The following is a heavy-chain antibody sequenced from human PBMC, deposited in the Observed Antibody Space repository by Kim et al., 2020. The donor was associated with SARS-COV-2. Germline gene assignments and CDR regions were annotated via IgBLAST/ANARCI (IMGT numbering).Heavy chain of an antibody. CDR1: GFTFSSYS. V-gene: IGHV3-21*01. CDR2: ISSSSSYI. Sequence: GGSLRLSCAASGFTFSSYSMNWVRQAPGKGLEWVSSISSSSSYIYYADSVKGRFTISRDNAKNSLYLQMNSLRAEDTAVYYCARDGKLSRYSGYDSRGSWFDPWGQGTLVTVSS. D-gene: IGHD5-12*01. J-gene: IGHJ5*02. CDR3: ARDGKLSRYSGYDSRGSWFDP.